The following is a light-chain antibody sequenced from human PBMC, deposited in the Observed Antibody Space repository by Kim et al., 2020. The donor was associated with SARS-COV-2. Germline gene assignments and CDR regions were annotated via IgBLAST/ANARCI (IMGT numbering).Light chain of an antibody. CDR1: QSVSSY. J-gene: IGKJ4*01. CDR3: QQRSNWPPGLT. V-gene: IGKV3-11*01. CDR2: DAS. Sequence: PGERATLSCRSSQSVSSYLAWYQQEPGQAPRLLIYDASNRATGIPARFSGSGSGTDFTLTISSLEPEDFAVYYCQQRSNWPPGLTFGGGTKVDIK.